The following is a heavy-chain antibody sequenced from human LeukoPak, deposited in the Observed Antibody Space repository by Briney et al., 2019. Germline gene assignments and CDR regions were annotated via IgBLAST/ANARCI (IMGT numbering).Heavy chain of an antibody. CDR2: IHHSGDT. D-gene: IGHD2-2*01. CDR1: GGSISRHF. CDR3: ARAPGVEVPAAPDS. V-gene: IGHV4-59*11. Sequence: KPSETLSHTCSVSGGSISRHFWNWIRQPPGKGLEWIGYIHHSGDTNYNPSLKTRVTMSIDTSKNHFSLSLSSVAAADTAVYYCARAPGVEVPAAPDSWGQGTLVIVSS. J-gene: IGHJ4*02.